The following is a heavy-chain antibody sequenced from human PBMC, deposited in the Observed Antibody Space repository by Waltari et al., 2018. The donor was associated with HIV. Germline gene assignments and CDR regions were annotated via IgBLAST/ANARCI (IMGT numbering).Heavy chain of an antibody. D-gene: IGHD3-10*01. CDR2: SIPSVGTA. CDR1: GGTFSSYA. Sequence: QVQLVQSGAEVKKTGSSVKVSCKASGGTFSSYAISWVRQAPGQGLEWMGGSIPSVGTANYGRKVESIVTITADEATSTAYMALSSLRSEYTAVYYWSRGGSRALIMVRGVASPFDYWGQGTLVTVSS. CDR3: SRGGSRALIMVRGVASPFDY. V-gene: IGHV1-69*01. J-gene: IGHJ4*02.